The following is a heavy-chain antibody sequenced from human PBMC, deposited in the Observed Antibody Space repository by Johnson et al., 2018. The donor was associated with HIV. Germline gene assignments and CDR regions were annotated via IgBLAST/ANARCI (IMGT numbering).Heavy chain of an antibody. CDR3: ARAQRLADDAFND. CDR1: GFTVSSNY. CDR2: ISGDGSSS. D-gene: IGHD6-25*01. J-gene: IGHJ3*01. V-gene: IGHV3-74*02. Sequence: VQLVESGGGLVQPGGSLRLSCAASGFTVSSNYMSWVRQAPGKGLMWVSRISGDGSSSSYADSVKGRFTISRDNAKNTLYLQLNSLRVEDTAICYCARAQRLADDAFNDWGQGTMVTVSS.